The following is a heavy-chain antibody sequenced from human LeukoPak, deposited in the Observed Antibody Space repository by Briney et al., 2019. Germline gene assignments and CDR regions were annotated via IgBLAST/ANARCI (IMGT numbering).Heavy chain of an antibody. CDR2: ISGSGGST. CDR1: GFTFSSYA. V-gene: IGHV3-23*01. CDR3: AKGPIGWNSRFHIVSVGPEDY. D-gene: IGHD1-7*01. Sequence: SGGSLRLSCAASGFTFSSYAMSWVRQAPGKGLEWVSAISGSGGSTYYADSVKGRFTISRDNSKNTLYLQMNSLRAEDTAVYYCAKGPIGWNSRFHIVSVGPEDYWGQGTLVTVSS. J-gene: IGHJ4*02.